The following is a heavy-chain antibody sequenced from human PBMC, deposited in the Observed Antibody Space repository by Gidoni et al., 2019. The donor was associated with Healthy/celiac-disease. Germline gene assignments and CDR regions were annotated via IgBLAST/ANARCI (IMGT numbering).Heavy chain of an antibody. CDR3: AKDGNDYYGSGSYSYFDY. Sequence: EVQLVESGGGLVQPGRSLRLSCAASGFTFDDYAMHWVRQAPGKGLEWVSGISWNSGSIGYADSVKGRFTISRDNAKNSLYLQMNSLRAEDTALYYCAKDGNDYYGSGSYSYFDYWGQGTLVTVSS. CDR1: GFTFDDYA. D-gene: IGHD3-10*01. J-gene: IGHJ4*02. CDR2: ISWNSGSI. V-gene: IGHV3-9*01.